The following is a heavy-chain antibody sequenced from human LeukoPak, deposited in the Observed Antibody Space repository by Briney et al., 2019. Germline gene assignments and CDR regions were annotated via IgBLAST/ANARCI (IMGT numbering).Heavy chain of an antibody. CDR3: ARGRDYFDSGTYYNGDY. CDR1: GGTFSNYA. J-gene: IGHJ4*02. Sequence: SVKVSCKASGGTFSNYAITWVRQAPGQGLEWMGGIIPIYATSNYAQKFQGRVTITADKSTSTVHMELSGLTSEDTAVYYCARGRDYFDSGTYYNGDYWGQGTLVTVSS. V-gene: IGHV1-69*06. CDR2: IIPIYATS. D-gene: IGHD3-10*01.